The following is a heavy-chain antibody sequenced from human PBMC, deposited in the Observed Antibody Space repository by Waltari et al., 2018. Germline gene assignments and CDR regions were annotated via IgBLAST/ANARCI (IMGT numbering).Heavy chain of an antibody. CDR3: AKLGRMTTVTSFFDF. CDR2: ISGSGDLT. CDR1: GFTFSDYA. Sequence: EVQLLESGGGLARPGGSLTLSCSASGFTFSDYAMTWVRQAPGKGVEWVSIISGSGDLTYDADSLKGRFTISRDDPNNKLLLEMGSLRVDDTALYYCAKLGRMTTVTSFFDFWGRGTLVSVSS. J-gene: IGHJ4*02. V-gene: IGHV3-23*01. D-gene: IGHD4-17*01.